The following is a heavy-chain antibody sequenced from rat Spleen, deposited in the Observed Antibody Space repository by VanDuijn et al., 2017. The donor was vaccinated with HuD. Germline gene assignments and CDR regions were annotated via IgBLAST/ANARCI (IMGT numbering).Heavy chain of an antibody. D-gene: IGHD1-5*01. V-gene: IGHV5-31*01. CDR3: TRSAIGTTLNWFAY. Sequence: EVQLVESGGGLVQPGRSLKLSCVASGFTFNNYWMTWIRQAPGKGLEWVASITNTGGSTYYPDSVKGRFTISRDNAKSTLYLQMNSLRSEDTATYYCTRSAIGTTLNWFAYWGQGTLVTVSS. CDR2: ITNTGGST. CDR1: GFTFNNYW. J-gene: IGHJ3*01.